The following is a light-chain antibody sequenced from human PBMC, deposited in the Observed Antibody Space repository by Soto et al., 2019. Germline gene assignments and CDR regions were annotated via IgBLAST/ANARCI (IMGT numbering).Light chain of an antibody. CDR3: QQYGSSRST. V-gene: IGKV3-20*01. CDR1: QSVSSSY. CDR2: GAS. Sequence: EIVLTQSPGTLSLSPGERATLSCRASQSVSSSYLAWYQQKPGQAPRLLIYGASSRATGIPDRFSDSGSGTDFTLTISRLEPEDFAVYYCQQYGSSRSTFGGGTKVEIK. J-gene: IGKJ4*01.